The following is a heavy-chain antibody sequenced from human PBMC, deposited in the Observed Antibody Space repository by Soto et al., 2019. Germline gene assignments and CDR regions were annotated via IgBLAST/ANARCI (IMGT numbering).Heavy chain of an antibody. V-gene: IGHV3-48*01. Sequence: EVQLVESGGGLVQPGGSLRLSCAAAGFTLSSYAMHWVRQAPGKGLEWVSYISRSSSNIYYADSVKGRFTISRDNAKNSLYLRMNSLRAEDTAVYYCARDNYVSGSGWFDPWGQGTLVTVSS. CDR2: ISRSSSNI. D-gene: IGHD3-10*01. CDR1: GFTLSSYA. CDR3: ARDNYVSGSGWFDP. J-gene: IGHJ5*02.